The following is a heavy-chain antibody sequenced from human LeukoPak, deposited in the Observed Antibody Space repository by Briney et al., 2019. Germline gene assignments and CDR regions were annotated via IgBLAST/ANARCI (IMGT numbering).Heavy chain of an antibody. CDR1: GFTFDDYA. Sequence: GGSLRLSCAASGFTFDDYAMHWVRQAPGKGLEWVSGISWNSGSIGYADSVKGRFTISRDNAKNSLYLQMNSLRAEDTALYYCAKGSQYSSSWVFDYWGQGTLVTVSS. V-gene: IGHV3-9*01. CDR3: AKGSQYSSSWVFDY. CDR2: ISWNSGSI. D-gene: IGHD6-13*01. J-gene: IGHJ4*02.